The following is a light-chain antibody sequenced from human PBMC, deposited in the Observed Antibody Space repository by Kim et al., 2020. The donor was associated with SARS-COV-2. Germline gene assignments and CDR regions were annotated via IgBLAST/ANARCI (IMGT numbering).Light chain of an antibody. Sequence: AAVGARVTVTSRASQGISRRVVWNQQEPGKAPKLLIYLASTLQSEVPSRFSGSGSATEFTLTVSSLQPEDLATYYCQQSTSYPITSGGGTKVDIK. J-gene: IGKJ4*01. V-gene: IGKV1-9*01. CDR1: QGISRR. CDR2: LAS. CDR3: QQSTSYPIT.